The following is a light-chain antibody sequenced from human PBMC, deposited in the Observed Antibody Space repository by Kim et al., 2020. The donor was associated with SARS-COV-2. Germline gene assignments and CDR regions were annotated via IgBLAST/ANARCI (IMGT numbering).Light chain of an antibody. V-gene: IGLV1-44*01. CDR1: KSNIGRNT. J-gene: IGLJ1*01. Sequence: QSVLTQPPSASGTPGQKVTISCSGTKSNIGRNTVNWYQQSPGTAPKLLIYSGNERPSGVPDRFSGSKSGTSASLAISGLQSEDEADYYCAGWDDSLNGYVFGTGTKVTVL. CDR3: AGWDDSLNGYV. CDR2: SGN.